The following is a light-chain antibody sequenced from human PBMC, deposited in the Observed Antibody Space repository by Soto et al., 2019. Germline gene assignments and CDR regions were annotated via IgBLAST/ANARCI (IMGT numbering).Light chain of an antibody. CDR1: QGMSSW. CDR3: KQANSFPHT. J-gene: IGKJ2*01. Sequence: DIQMTQSPSSVSASVGDRATITSRASQGMSSWLAWYQQKPGKAPKLLIYAASVLQSGVPSRFSGSGSGTDFTLTISSLQPEDFATYYGKQANSFPHTVGQGTKLEIK. V-gene: IGKV1D-12*01. CDR2: AAS.